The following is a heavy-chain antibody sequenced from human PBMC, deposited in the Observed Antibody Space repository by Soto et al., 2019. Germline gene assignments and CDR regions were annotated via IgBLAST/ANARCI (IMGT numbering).Heavy chain of an antibody. V-gene: IGHV1-69*02. J-gene: IGHJ5*02. CDR3: ARSDCSGGSCYFDP. D-gene: IGHD2-15*01. CDR2: IIPILGIA. CDR1: GGTFSSYT. Sequence: SVKVSCKASGGTFSSYTISWVRQAPGQGLEWMGRIIPILGIANYAQKFQGRVTITADKSTSTAYMELSSLRSEDTAMYYCARSDCSGGSCYFDPWGQGTLVTVSS.